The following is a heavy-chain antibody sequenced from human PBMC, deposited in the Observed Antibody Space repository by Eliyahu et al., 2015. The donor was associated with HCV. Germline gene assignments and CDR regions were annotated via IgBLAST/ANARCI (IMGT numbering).Heavy chain of an antibody. V-gene: IGHV4-34*01. Sequence: QVQLQQWGAGLLKPSETLSLTCAVYGGSFSGYYWSWIRQPPGKGLEWIGEINHSGSTNYNPSLKSRVTISVDTSKNQFSLKLSSVTAADTAVYYCARTSGGRRQLWLNYWGQGTLVTVSS. J-gene: IGHJ4*02. CDR2: INHSGST. CDR3: ARTSGGRRQLWLNY. CDR1: GGSFSGYY. D-gene: IGHD5-18*01.